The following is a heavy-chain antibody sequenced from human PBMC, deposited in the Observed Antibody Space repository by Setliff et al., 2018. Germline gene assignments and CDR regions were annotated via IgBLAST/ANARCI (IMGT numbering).Heavy chain of an antibody. V-gene: IGHV1-2*06. J-gene: IGHJ3*01. CDR3: AKQGYSDSLYAFDV. D-gene: IGHD3-16*02. CDR2: FHPYSGHT. Sequence: ASVKVSCKASGYTFNNYFLHWVRQAPGQGLEWMGRFHPYSGHTNYAQNFQGRVTMTMDASINTAYMELGSLTSDDTAGYYCAKQGYSDSLYAFDVWGQGTVVTVSS. CDR1: GYTFNNYF.